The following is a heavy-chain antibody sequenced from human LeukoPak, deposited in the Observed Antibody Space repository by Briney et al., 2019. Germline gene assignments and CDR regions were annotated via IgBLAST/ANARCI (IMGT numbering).Heavy chain of an antibody. V-gene: IGHV3-23*01. CDR1: GFTFSNYA. CDR2: IGGDSVAT. D-gene: IGHD2-15*01. Sequence: GGSLRLSCVASGFTFSNYAMTWVRQAPGKGLEWVSVIGGDSVATYYSDSVKGRFTTSRDNSKNTLYLQMNSLRVEDTAVYYCAKSGLNRFDYWGQGTLVTVSS. J-gene: IGHJ4*02. CDR3: AKSGLNRFDY.